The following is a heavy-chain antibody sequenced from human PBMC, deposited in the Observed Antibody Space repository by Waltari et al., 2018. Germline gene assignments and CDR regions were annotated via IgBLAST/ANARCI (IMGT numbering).Heavy chain of an antibody. V-gene: IGHV4-4*02. CDR2: VRGDGKT. CDR1: GDSMSTSDY. Sequence: QLQLQESGPGLVKPSGTLSLICAGSGDSMSTSDYWSWARQPPGKGLEWIGQVRGDGKTNYNPSFASRVTMSLDTSTYHFALKLTSATAADTALYYCARDRGRGLYLETWGQGTLVTVSP. CDR3: ARDRGRGLYLET. D-gene: IGHD1-1*01. J-gene: IGHJ5*02.